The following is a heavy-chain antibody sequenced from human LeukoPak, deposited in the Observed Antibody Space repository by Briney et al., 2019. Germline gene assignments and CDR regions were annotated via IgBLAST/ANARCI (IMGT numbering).Heavy chain of an antibody. J-gene: IGHJ4*02. Sequence: SETLSLTCTVSGVSISSTTYHWGWIRQPPGKGLEWIGNIYYSGPTYYNPSLKSRVTISVDTSKNQFALKLNSVTAADTAVYYCARHGGTYLDYWGQGTLVTVSS. D-gene: IGHD1-26*01. V-gene: IGHV4-39*01. CDR3: ARHGGTYLDY. CDR1: GVSISSTTYH. CDR2: IYYSGPT.